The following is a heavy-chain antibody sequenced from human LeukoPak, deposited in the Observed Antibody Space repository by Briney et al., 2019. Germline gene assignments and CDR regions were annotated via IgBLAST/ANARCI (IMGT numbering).Heavy chain of an antibody. CDR3: ASGYYDSSGYQY. D-gene: IGHD3-22*01. V-gene: IGHV4-34*01. CDR1: GGSFSGYY. J-gene: IGHJ4*02. Sequence: PSETLSLTCAVYGGSFSGYYWSWIRQPPGKGLEWIGEINHSGSTNYNPSLKSRVTISVDTSKNQFSLKLSSVTAADTAVYYCASGYYDSSGYQYWGQGTLVTVSS. CDR2: INHSGST.